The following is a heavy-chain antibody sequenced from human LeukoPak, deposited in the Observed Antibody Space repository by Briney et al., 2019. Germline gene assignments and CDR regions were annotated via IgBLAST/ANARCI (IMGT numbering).Heavy chain of an antibody. CDR3: ARGMVRNYYYGMDV. Sequence: ASVKVSCKASGYSFTNFGVSWVRQAPGQGLEWMGWISAYNGNTNYAQKLRGRVTMTTDPSTSTAYMELRSLRSDDTAVYYCARGMVRNYYYGMDVWGQGTTVTVSS. CDR2: ISAYNGNT. CDR1: GYSFTNFG. D-gene: IGHD3-10*01. J-gene: IGHJ6*02. V-gene: IGHV1-18*01.